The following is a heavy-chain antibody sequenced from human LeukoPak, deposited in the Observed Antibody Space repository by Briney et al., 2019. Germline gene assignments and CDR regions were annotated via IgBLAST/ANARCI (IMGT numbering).Heavy chain of an antibody. D-gene: IGHD2-15*01. CDR2: ISGGGGSA. J-gene: IGHJ4*02. V-gene: IGHV3-23*01. CDR1: GFTFSSYA. Sequence: GGSLRLSCAASGFTFSSYAMSWVRQAPGKGLEWVSVISGGGGSAYYADSVKGRFTISRDNSKNTLYLQMNFLRAEDTAVYYCAKGRGILSPDYWGQGTLVTVSS. CDR3: AKGRGILSPDY.